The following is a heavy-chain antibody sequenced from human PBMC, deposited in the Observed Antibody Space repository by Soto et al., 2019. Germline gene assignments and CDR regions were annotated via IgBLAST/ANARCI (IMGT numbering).Heavy chain of an antibody. Sequence: SETLSLTCTVSCGSISSSSYYWGWIRQPPGKGLEWIGSIYYSGSTYYNPSLKSRVTISVDTSKNQFSLKLSSVTAADTAVYYCATSTYYDFWSGYSTFDYWGQGTLVTVSS. V-gene: IGHV4-39*01. D-gene: IGHD3-3*01. J-gene: IGHJ4*02. CDR3: ATSTYYDFWSGYSTFDY. CDR1: CGSISSSSYY. CDR2: IYYSGST.